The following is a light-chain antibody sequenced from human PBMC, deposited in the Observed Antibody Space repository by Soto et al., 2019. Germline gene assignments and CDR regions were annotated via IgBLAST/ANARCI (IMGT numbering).Light chain of an antibody. CDR1: SSDVGGYNY. J-gene: IGLJ2*01. CDR2: EVS. Sequence: QSALTQPPSASGSPGQSVTISCTGTSSDVGGYNYVSRYQLHPGKSPKLIIYEVSKRPSGVPDHFSGSKSGNTASLNVSGLQADDEADYYCSSFGGSNHVVFGGGTKLTVL. V-gene: IGLV2-8*01. CDR3: SSFGGSNHVV.